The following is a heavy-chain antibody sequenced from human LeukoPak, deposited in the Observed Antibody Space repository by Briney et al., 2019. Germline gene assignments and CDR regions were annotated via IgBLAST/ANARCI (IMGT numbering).Heavy chain of an antibody. D-gene: IGHD6-25*01. Sequence: GGSLRLSCTGSGFSFTNYAMHWVRQAPGEGLEWVAVISYDESKIYYADSVKGRFTISRDLSTNTLYLQMNSLTAEDTAMYFCARRPVAAEYFQHWGQGTLVTVSS. CDR3: ARRPVAAEYFQH. J-gene: IGHJ1*01. CDR2: ISYDESKI. V-gene: IGHV3-30*03. CDR1: GFSFTNYA.